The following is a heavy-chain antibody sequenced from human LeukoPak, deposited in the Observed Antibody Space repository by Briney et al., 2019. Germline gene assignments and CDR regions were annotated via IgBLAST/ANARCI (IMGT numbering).Heavy chain of an antibody. CDR1: GFTFTTYG. J-gene: IGHJ4*02. CDR2: IYYDGSNI. Sequence: GGSLRLSCAASGFTFTTYGMHWVRQAPGKGLEWVAFIYYDGSNIYYADYVKGRFTISRDISKNTLYLQMDSLRAEDTAIYYCARDWITNSFVYWGRGTLVTVSS. CDR3: ARDWITNSFVY. D-gene: IGHD2-2*03. V-gene: IGHV3-33*08.